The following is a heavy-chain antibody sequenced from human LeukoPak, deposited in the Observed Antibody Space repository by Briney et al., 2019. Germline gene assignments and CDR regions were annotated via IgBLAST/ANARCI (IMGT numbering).Heavy chain of an antibody. CDR1: GFTFSNYW. Sequence: GGSLRLSCEASGFTFSNYWMHWVRHAPGKGLMWVSQISTDGSQTFYADSVKGRFTISRDNAKNTLFLQMDSLRPEDTAVYYCVRSLRSADFWGQGTLVTVSS. V-gene: IGHV3-74*01. J-gene: IGHJ4*02. CDR3: VRSLRSADF. CDR2: ISTDGSQT.